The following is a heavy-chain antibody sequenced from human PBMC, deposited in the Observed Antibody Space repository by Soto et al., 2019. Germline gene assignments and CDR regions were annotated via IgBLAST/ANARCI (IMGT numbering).Heavy chain of an antibody. V-gene: IGHV4-59*08. CDR1: GDAISSSY. J-gene: IGHJ4*02. Sequence: SETLSLTYAVSGDAISSSYWTWIRQPPGRGLEWIGYIYYSGSTNYNPSLKSRVTISVDTSKDQFSLKLSSVTAADTAVYYCTSRRGSYFDCWGQGNLVTVSS. CDR3: TSRRGSYFDC. D-gene: IGHD1-26*01. CDR2: IYYSGST.